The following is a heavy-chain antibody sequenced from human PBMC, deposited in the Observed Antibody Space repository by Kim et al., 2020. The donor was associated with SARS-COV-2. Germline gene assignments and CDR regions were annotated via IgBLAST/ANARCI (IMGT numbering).Heavy chain of an antibody. CDR1: GDSVSSNSAS. V-gene: IGHV6-1*01. CDR3: AKGGSTIIYFDY. J-gene: IGHJ4*02. CDR2: TYYRSKWNN. Sequence: SQTLSLTCAISGDSVSSNSASWNWIRQSPSRGLEWLGRTYYRSKWNNDYADSIKSRITINVDTSKNQFSLQLNSVTPEDTAVYYCAKGGSTIIYFDYWGQGTLVTVSS. D-gene: IGHD5-12*01.